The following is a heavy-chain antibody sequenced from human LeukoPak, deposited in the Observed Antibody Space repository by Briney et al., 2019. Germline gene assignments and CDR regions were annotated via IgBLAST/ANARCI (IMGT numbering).Heavy chain of an antibody. Sequence: GGSLRLSCAASGFTFSSYGMHWVRQAPGKGLEWVAVISYDGSNKYYADSVKGRFTISRDNSKNTLYLQMNSLRAEDTAVYYCAKDQLPTSVNLIRGSYIEWGQGTLVTVSS. CDR3: AKDQLPTSVNLIRGSYIE. J-gene: IGHJ4*02. D-gene: IGHD2-15*01. V-gene: IGHV3-30*18. CDR1: GFTFSSYG. CDR2: ISYDGSNK.